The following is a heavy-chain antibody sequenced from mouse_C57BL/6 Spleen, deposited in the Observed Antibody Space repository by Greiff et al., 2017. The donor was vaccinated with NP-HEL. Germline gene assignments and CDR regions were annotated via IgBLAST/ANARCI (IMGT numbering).Heavy chain of an antibody. CDR3: ARGDYDVAY. V-gene: IGHV1-52*01. CDR2: IDPSDSET. CDR1: GYTFTSYW. D-gene: IGHD2-4*01. Sequence: VQLQQPGAELVRPGSSVKLSCKASGYTFTSYWMHWVKQRPIQGLEWVGNIDPSDSETHYNQKFKDKATLTVDKSSSTAYMQLSSLTSEDSAVYYCARGDYDVAYWGQGTLVTVSA. J-gene: IGHJ3*01.